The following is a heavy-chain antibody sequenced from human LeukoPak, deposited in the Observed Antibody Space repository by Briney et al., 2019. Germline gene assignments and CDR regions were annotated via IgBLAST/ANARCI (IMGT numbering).Heavy chain of an antibody. CDR2: ISRTSESI. V-gene: IGHV3-21*01. Sequence: GGSLRLSCAASGFTFNTYSMSWVRQAPGKGLEWVAIISRTSESIFYADSLKGRFTISRDNAKNSLYLQMNSLRAEDTAVYYCARDYYGDQIYYFDYWGQGTLVTVSS. J-gene: IGHJ4*02. CDR1: GFTFNTYS. CDR3: ARDYYGDQIYYFDY. D-gene: IGHD4-17*01.